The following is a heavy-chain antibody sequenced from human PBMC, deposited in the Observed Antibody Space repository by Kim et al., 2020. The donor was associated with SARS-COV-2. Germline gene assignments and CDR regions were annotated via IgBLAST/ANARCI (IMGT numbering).Heavy chain of an antibody. V-gene: IGHV3-33*06. CDR3: AKDLSSSTSAFDY. CDR1: GFTFSSYA. CDR2: IWYDGGNK. J-gene: IGHJ4*02. Sequence: GGSLRLSCAASGFTFSSYAMHWVRQAPGKGLEWVAVIWYDGGNKYYADSLKGRFTISRDSSKNTLCLQMNSLRAEDTAVYYCAKDLSSSTSAFDYWGQGTLVTVSS. D-gene: IGHD2-2*01.